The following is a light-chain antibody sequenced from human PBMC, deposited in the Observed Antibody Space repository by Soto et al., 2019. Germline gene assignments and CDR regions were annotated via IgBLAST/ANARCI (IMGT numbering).Light chain of an antibody. CDR1: QGISSY. V-gene: IGKV1-8*01. J-gene: IGKJ1*01. Sequence: AIRMTQSPSSFSASTGDRVTITCRASQGISSYLAWYQQKPGKAPKLLIYAASTLQSGVPSRFSGSGSGTDFTLTINSLQSEDFAIYFCQQYDDWPGTFGQGTKVDIK. CDR3: QQYDDWPGT. CDR2: AAS.